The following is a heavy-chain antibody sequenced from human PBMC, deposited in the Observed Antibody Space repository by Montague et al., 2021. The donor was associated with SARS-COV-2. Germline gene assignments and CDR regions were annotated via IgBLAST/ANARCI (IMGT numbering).Heavy chain of an antibody. CDR3: ARAPVAHITIYGVVTSFDY. CDR2: IYYSEST. V-gene: IGHV4-59*01. Sequence: SETRSLTCTVSGGSISSYYWSWIRQPPGKGLEWIGYIYYSESTNYNPSLKSRVTISVDTSKNQFSLKLSSVTAADTDVYYCARAPVAHITIYGVVTSFDYWGQGTMVTVSS. D-gene: IGHD3-3*01. CDR1: GGSISSYY. J-gene: IGHJ4*02.